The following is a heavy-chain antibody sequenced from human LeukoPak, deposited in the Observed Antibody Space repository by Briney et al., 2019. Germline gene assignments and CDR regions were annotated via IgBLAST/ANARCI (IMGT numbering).Heavy chain of an antibody. CDR3: ARDRDYGDYVDYMDV. Sequence: GGTLRLSCAASGFTFSSYGMSWVRQAPGKGLEWVSAISGSGGSTYYADSVKGRFTISRDNSKNTLYLQMNSLRAEDTAVYYCARDRDYGDYVDYMDVWGKGTTVTISS. J-gene: IGHJ6*03. CDR1: GFTFSSYG. V-gene: IGHV3-23*01. D-gene: IGHD4-17*01. CDR2: ISGSGGST.